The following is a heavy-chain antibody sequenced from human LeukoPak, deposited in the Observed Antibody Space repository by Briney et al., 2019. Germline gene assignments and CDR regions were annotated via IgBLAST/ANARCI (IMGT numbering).Heavy chain of an antibody. V-gene: IGHV3-15*01. D-gene: IGHD3-22*01. J-gene: IGHJ4*02. CDR1: GFTFSKAW. CDR2: IKSNADDGTT. CDR3: STYRWQYDSSGDDY. Sequence: GGSLRLSCAASGFTFSKAWMSGVRQAAGKGLEWLGRIKSNADDGTTDYAAPMKGRISISRDDSQNTLYLQLNSLKTEDTAVYYCSTYRWQYDSSGDDYWGQGTLVTVSS.